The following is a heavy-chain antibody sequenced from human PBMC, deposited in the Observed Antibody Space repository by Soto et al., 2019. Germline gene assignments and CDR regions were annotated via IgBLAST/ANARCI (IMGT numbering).Heavy chain of an antibody. CDR1: GGSISSYY. D-gene: IGHD2-15*01. V-gene: IGHV4-59*01. CDR2: IYYSGST. Sequence: PSETLSLTCTVSGGSISSYYWSWIRQPPGKGLEWIGYIYYSGSTNYNPSLKGRVTISVDTSKNQFSLKLSSVTAADTAVYYCARDRLARYCSGGSCDDWFDPWGQGTLVTVSS. CDR3: ARDRLARYCSGGSCDDWFDP. J-gene: IGHJ5*02.